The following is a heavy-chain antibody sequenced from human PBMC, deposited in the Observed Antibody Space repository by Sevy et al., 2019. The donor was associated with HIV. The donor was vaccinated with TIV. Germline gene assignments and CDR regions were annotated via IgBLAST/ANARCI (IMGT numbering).Heavy chain of an antibody. CDR1: GFTFSSYG. Sequence: GGSLRLSCAASGFTFSSYGMHWVRQAPGKGLEWVAVIWYDGSNKYYADSVKGRFTISRDNSKNTLYLQMNSLRAEDTAVYYCARVYSGSYYHKRLRPAHGMVVWGQGTTVTVSS. CDR2: IWYDGSNK. CDR3: ARVYSGSYYHKRLRPAHGMVV. D-gene: IGHD1-26*01. V-gene: IGHV3-33*01. J-gene: IGHJ6*02.